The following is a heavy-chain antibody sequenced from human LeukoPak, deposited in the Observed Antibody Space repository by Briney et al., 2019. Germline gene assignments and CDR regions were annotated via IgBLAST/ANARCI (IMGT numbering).Heavy chain of an antibody. V-gene: IGHV3-21*01. J-gene: IGHJ6*02. CDR3: ARDPYSSGWKPGYGMDV. CDR1: GFTFSSYS. CDR2: ISSSSSYI. Sequence: GGSLRLSCAASGFTFSSYSMNCVRPAPGKGLEWVSSISSSSSYIYYADSVKGRFTISRDNAKNSLYLQMNSLRAEDTAVYYCARDPYSSGWKPGYGMDVWGQGTTVTVSS. D-gene: IGHD6-19*01.